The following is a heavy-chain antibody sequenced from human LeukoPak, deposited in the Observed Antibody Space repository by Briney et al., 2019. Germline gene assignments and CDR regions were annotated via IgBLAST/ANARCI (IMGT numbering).Heavy chain of an antibody. Sequence: GGFLRLSCAASGFTFDDYATHWVRQAPGKGLEWVSGISWNSGSIGYADSVKGRFTISRDNAKNSLYLQMNSLRAEDTALYYCAKDGAVAGTETGLFDYWGQGTLVTVSS. CDR3: AKDGAVAGTETGLFDY. J-gene: IGHJ4*02. D-gene: IGHD6-19*01. CDR2: ISWNSGSI. V-gene: IGHV3-9*01. CDR1: GFTFDDYA.